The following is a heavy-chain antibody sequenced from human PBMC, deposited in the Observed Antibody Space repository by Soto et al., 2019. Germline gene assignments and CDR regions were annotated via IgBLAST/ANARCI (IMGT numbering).Heavy chain of an antibody. CDR2: ISYDGSNK. D-gene: IGHD3-3*01. V-gene: IGHV3-30*18. CDR1: GFTFSSYG. J-gene: IGHJ6*02. Sequence: GSLRLSCAASGFTFSSYGIHWVRQAPGKGLEWVAVISYDGSNKYYADSVKGRFTISRDNSKNTLYLQMNSLRAEDTAVYYCAKERGLYDFWSGMDVWGQGTTVTVSS. CDR3: AKERGLYDFWSGMDV.